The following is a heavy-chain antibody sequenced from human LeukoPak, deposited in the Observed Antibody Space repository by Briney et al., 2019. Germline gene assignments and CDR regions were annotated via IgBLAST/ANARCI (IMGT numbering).Heavy chain of an antibody. D-gene: IGHD4-17*01. CDR2: MNPNSGNT. V-gene: IGHV1-8*01. CDR3: ARDGDYGPFTYY. J-gene: IGHJ4*02. Sequence: ASVKVSCKASGYTFTSYDINWVRQATGQGLEWMGWMNPNSGNTGYAQKFQGRVTMTRNTSISTAYMELSSLRSEDTAVYYCARDGDYGPFTYYWGEGTLVTVSS. CDR1: GYTFTSYD.